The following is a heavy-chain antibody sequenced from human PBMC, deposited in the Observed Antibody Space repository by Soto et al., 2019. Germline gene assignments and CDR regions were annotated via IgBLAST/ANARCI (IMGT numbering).Heavy chain of an antibody. Sequence: QVQLVESGGGVVQPGRSLRLSCAASGFTFSSYGMHWVRQAPGKGLEWVAVIWYDGSNKYYADSVKGRFTISRDNSKNTLYRQMYSLRAEDTAVYYCARAYGDYGVVDYGMDVWGQGTTVTVSS. CDR1: GFTFSSYG. CDR3: ARAYGDYGVVDYGMDV. CDR2: IWYDGSNK. D-gene: IGHD4-17*01. J-gene: IGHJ6*02. V-gene: IGHV3-33*01.